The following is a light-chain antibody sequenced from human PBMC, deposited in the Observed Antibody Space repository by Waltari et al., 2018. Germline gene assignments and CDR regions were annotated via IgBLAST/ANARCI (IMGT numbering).Light chain of an antibody. V-gene: IGKV3-20*01. CDR1: QSVSRT. CDR2: DAS. Sequence: EIMLTQSPVTLSLSPVERPTPSSRARQSVSRTLAWYQQKPGQAPRLLIYDASNRATGIPDRFSGSGSGTDFSLTISRLEPEDFAVYYCQKYGTRPAKFGQGTKVEIK. CDR3: QKYGTRPAK. J-gene: IGKJ1*01.